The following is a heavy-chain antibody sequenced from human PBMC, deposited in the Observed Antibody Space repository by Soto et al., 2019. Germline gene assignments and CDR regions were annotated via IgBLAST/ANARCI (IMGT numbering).Heavy chain of an antibody. Sequence: PSETLSLTCTVSGGSISSYYWSWIRQPPGKGLEWIGYIDYSGRTNYNPSLKSRVTISVDTSKNQFSLKLSSVTAADTAVYYCARDPTYYYDSSGHAFDIWGQGTMVTVSS. D-gene: IGHD3-22*01. CDR1: GGSISSYY. CDR2: IDYSGRT. J-gene: IGHJ3*02. V-gene: IGHV4-59*01. CDR3: ARDPTYYYDSSGHAFDI.